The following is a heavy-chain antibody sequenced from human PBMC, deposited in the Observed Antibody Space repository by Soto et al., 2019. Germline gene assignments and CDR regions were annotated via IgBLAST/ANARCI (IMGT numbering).Heavy chain of an antibody. CDR1: GGTFSSYT. J-gene: IGHJ6*03. CDR3: ASSGDVSSNYYYYYMDV. CDR2: IIPILGIA. D-gene: IGHD3-10*01. Sequence: SVKVSCKASGGTFSSYTISWVRQAPGQGLEWVGRIIPILGIANYAQKFQGRVTITADKSTSTAYMELSSLRSEDTAVYYCASSGDVSSNYYYYYMDVSGKGTTVTVSS. V-gene: IGHV1-69*02.